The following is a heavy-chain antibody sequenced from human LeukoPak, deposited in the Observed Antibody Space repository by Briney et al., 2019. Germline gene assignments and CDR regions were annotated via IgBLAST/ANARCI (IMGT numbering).Heavy chain of an antibody. D-gene: IGHD1-26*01. CDR1: GFTFSQYA. CDR3: ARDHKLGGDYFYYGMDV. Sequence: GGSLRLSCAASGFTFSQYAMHWVRQAPGKGLEWVAVTSYDGSNTHYADSVKGRFTISRDNSRNTLYLQMDSLRAEDTAVFHCARDHKLGGDYFYYGMDVWGQGTTVTVSS. J-gene: IGHJ6*02. V-gene: IGHV3-30-3*01. CDR2: TSYDGSNT.